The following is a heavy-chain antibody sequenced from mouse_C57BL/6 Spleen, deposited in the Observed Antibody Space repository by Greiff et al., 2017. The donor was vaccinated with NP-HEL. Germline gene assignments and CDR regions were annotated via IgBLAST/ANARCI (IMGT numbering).Heavy chain of an antibody. D-gene: IGHD3-1*01. CDR3: ARVVRAYYYAMDY. J-gene: IGHJ4*01. CDR2: INPNNGGT. CDR1: GYTFTDYN. Sequence: VQLKESGPELVKPGASVKMSCKASGYTFTDYNMHWVKQSHGKSLEWIGYINPNNGGTSYNQKFKGKATLTVNKSSSTAYMELRSLTSEDSAVYYCARVVRAYYYAMDYWGQGTSVTVSS. V-gene: IGHV1-22*01.